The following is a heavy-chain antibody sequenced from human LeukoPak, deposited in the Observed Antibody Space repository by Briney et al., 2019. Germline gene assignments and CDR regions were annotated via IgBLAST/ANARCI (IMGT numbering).Heavy chain of an antibody. CDR3: ARVSRVYYDSSGYPY. J-gene: IGHJ4*02. D-gene: IGHD3-22*01. CDR2: IYSSGST. CDR1: GFTVSSNY. V-gene: IGHV3-53*01. Sequence: PGGSLRLSCAASGFTVSSNYMSWVRQAPGKGLEWVSVIYSSGSTYYADSVKGRFTISRDNAKNTLYLQMNSLRAEDTAVYYCARVSRVYYDSSGYPYWGQGTLVTVSS.